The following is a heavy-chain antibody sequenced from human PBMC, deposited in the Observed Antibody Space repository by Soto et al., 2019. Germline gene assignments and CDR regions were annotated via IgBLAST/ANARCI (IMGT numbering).Heavy chain of an antibody. CDR1: GFTFTNYW. D-gene: IGHD3-16*01. V-gene: IGHV3-7*01. CDR3: ARPALREHLDY. Sequence: PGGSLRLSCVASGFTFTNYWMTWVRQAPGKGLEWVANIKQDGSEKQFVDSVKGRFTISRDNAKNSLYLQMNSLRAEDTAVYYCARPALREHLDYWGQGALVTVSS. CDR2: IKQDGSEK. J-gene: IGHJ4*02.